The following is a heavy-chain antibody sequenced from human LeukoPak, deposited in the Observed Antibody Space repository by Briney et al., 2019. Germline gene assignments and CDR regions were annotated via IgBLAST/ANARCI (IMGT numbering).Heavy chain of an antibody. Sequence: GGSLRLSWAASGFTFSNYWMSWVRPAPGKGLEWVANIQEEGSEKDYVDSVKGRCTISRDNAQSSLYLQMDSLRAEDTAVYYCARDGVVNFWVSYGTYNYYYHMDVWGKGTTVTVSS. D-gene: IGHD3-16*01. CDR3: ARDGVVNFWVSYGTYNYYYHMDV. CDR2: IQEEGSEK. CDR1: GFTFSNYW. V-gene: IGHV3-7*01. J-gene: IGHJ6*04.